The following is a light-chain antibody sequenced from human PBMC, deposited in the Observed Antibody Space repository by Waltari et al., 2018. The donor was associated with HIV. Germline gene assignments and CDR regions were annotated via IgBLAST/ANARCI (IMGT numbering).Light chain of an antibody. J-gene: IGLJ2*01. Sequence: QSVLTQPPSLSGAPGQRVTISCTGSSSTIGAGYDVHWYQKHPGTAPKLLIYGNSHRPSGVPDRFSGSKSGTSVSLAITGLQAEDEADYYCQSYDSSLSGSVVFGGGTKLTVL. CDR3: QSYDSSLSGSVV. CDR1: SSTIGAGYD. V-gene: IGLV1-40*01. CDR2: GNS.